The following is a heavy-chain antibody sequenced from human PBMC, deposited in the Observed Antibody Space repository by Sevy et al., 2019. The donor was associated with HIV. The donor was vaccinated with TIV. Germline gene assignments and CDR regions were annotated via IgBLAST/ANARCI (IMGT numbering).Heavy chain of an antibody. Sequence: GWSQRLSCAASGFTFNFHGMHWVRQAPGKGLEWVAFIWHDGSNKYMADSVKGRFTISRDNSKNTLFLQMNSLTVEDTAVYYCARETDNSARWLDPWGQGTLVTVSS. D-gene: IGHD4-4*01. V-gene: IGHV3-33*01. CDR1: GFTFNFHG. CDR3: ARETDNSARWLDP. J-gene: IGHJ5*02. CDR2: IWHDGSNK.